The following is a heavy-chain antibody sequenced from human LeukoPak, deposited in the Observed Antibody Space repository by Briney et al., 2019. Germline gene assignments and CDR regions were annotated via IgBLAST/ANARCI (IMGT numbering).Heavy chain of an antibody. CDR1: GGSISSYY. CDR2: IYYSGST. J-gene: IGHJ3*02. V-gene: IGHV4-59*01. CDR3: ASYLPGITIFGVAGGSFDI. D-gene: IGHD3-3*01. Sequence: SETLSLTCTVSGGSISSYYWSWIRQPPGKGLEWIGYIYYSGSTNYNPSLKSRVTISVDTSKNQFSLKLSSVTVADTAVYYCASYLPGITIFGVAGGSFDIWGQGTMVTVSS.